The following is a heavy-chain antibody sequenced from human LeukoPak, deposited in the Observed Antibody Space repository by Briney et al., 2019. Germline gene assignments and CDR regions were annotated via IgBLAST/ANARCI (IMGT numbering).Heavy chain of an antibody. Sequence: ASVKVSCKASGYTFTSYDINWVRQATGQGLEWMGWMNPKSGNTGYAQKFQGRVTMTRDMSTSTVYMELSSLRSEDTAVYYCARVRRELLDYSFDYWGQGTLVTVSS. CDR3: ARVRRELLDYSFDY. CDR1: GYTFTSYD. D-gene: IGHD1-7*01. CDR2: MNPKSGNT. J-gene: IGHJ4*02. V-gene: IGHV1-8*02.